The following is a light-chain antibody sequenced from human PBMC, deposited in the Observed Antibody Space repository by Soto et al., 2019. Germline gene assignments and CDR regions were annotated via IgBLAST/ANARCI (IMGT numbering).Light chain of an antibody. CDR2: GVS. V-gene: IGKV3-20*01. J-gene: IGKJ1*01. CDR1: QSVSSSF. CDR3: HQYGSSPWT. Sequence: EIVLTQSPVTLSLSPGERATLSCRASQSVSSSFFAWYQQKPGQAPRLLIYGVSSRATGIPDRFSGSGSGTDFTLTINRLEPEDFAVYYCHQYGSSPWTFGQGIKGEIK.